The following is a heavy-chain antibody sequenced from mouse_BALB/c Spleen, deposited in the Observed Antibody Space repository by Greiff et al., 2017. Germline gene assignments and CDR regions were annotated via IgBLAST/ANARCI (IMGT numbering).Heavy chain of an antibody. CDR2: ISNGGGST. J-gene: IGHJ4*01. CDR3: ARRAYYGTMDY. D-gene: IGHD2-10*01. Sequence: EVQVVESGGGLVQPGGSLKLSCAASGFTFSSYTMSWVRQTPEKRLEWVAYISNGGGSTYYPDTVKGRFTISRDNAKNTLYLQMSSLKSEDTAMYYCARRAYYGTMDYWGQGTSVTVSS. V-gene: IGHV5-12-2*01. CDR1: GFTFSSYT.